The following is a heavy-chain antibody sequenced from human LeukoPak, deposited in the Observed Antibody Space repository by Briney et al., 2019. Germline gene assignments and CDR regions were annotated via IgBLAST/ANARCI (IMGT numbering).Heavy chain of an antibody. CDR2: ISDSGGST. V-gene: IGHV3-23*01. CDR3: AKVLLRYCSTSSCYMFDH. D-gene: IGHD2-15*01. Sequence: PGGSLRLSCAASGFTFSAYAMTWVRQAPGKGLEWVSIISDSGGSTFYADSVKGRFTISRDNSKNTLYLQMNSLRAEDTAVYYCAKVLLRYCSTSSCYMFDHWGQGTLVTVSS. CDR1: GFTFSAYA. J-gene: IGHJ4*02.